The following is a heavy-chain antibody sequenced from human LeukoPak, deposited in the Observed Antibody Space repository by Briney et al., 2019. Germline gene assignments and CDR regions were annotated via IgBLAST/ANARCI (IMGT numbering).Heavy chain of an antibody. Sequence: KPSETLSLTCAVYGGSFSGYYWSWIRQPPGKGLEWIGEINHSGSTNYNPSLKSRVTISLDTSKNQFSLKLSSVTAADTAVYYCARLKLGIDWYFDLWGRGTLVTVSS. CDR1: GGSFSGYY. CDR2: INHSGST. D-gene: IGHD7-27*01. CDR3: ARLKLGIDWYFDL. V-gene: IGHV4-34*01. J-gene: IGHJ2*01.